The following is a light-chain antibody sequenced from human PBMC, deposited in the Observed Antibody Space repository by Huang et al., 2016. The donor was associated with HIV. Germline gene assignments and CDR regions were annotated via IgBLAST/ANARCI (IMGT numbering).Light chain of an antibody. Sequence: DIQMTQSPSSLSTSVGDRVTITCRASQSIRSYLNWYQQKPGKAPKLLIYTASSLQSGVPSRFSGGGSGTDFTLTISSLQPEDFATYYCQQSYSTPYTFGQGTKLEIK. CDR2: TAS. J-gene: IGKJ2*01. CDR1: QSIRSY. V-gene: IGKV1-39*01. CDR3: QQSYSTPYT.